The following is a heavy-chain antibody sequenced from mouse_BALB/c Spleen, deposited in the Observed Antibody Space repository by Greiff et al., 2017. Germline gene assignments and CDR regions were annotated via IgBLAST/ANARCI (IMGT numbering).Heavy chain of an antibody. CDR1: GYTFTSYW. Sequence: QVQLKQSGAELAKPGASVKMSCKASGYTFTSYWMHWVKQRPGQGLEWIGYINPSTGYTEYNQKFKDKATLTADKSSSTAYMQLSSLTSEDSAVYYCARNDGYWYFDVWGAGTTVTVSS. CDR2: INPSTGYT. V-gene: IGHV1-7*01. J-gene: IGHJ1*01. CDR3: ARNDGYWYFDV. D-gene: IGHD2-3*01.